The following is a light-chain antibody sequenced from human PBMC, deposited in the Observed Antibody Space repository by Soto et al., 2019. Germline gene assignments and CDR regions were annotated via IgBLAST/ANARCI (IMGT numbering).Light chain of an antibody. J-gene: IGKJ4*01. CDR3: KQYNKYLT. CDR2: DAS. CDR1: QSISNW. Sequence: DIQMTQSPSTLSASVGDRVTITCRASQSISNWLAWYQQKPGKAPKLLIYDASTLESGVPSRFSGSGAGTEFSLTISSLQPDDFAIYYCKQYNKYLTFGGGTKVEIK. V-gene: IGKV1-5*01.